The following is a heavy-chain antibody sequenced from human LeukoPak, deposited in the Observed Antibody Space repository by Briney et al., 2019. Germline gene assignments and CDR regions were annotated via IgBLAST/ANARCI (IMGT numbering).Heavy chain of an antibody. CDR3: ARRRITIFGVASAFDY. J-gene: IGHJ4*02. V-gene: IGHV4-34*01. D-gene: IGHD3-3*01. Sequence: SETLSLTCAVYGVSFSGYYWSWIRQPPGKGLEWIGEINHSGSTNYNPSLKSRVTISVDTSKNQFSLKLSSVTAADTAVYYCARRRITIFGVASAFDYWGQGTLVTVSS. CDR2: INHSGST. CDR1: GVSFSGYY.